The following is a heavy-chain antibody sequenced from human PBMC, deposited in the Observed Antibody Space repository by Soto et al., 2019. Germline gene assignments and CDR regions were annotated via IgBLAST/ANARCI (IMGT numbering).Heavy chain of an antibody. CDR2: ISPDTSRT. V-gene: IGHV5-51*01. CDR1: AYSFANQW. D-gene: IGHD1-1*01. Sequence: ESLKISCKGSAYSFANQWIGWVRQMPGKGLEWVGIISPDTSRTLYSPSLQGQVTISVDKSISTVYLQWNSLKASDTAMYYCTKRLNDVSKSSPWLDPWGQGTLVTVSS. J-gene: IGHJ5*02. CDR3: TKRLNDVSKSSPWLDP.